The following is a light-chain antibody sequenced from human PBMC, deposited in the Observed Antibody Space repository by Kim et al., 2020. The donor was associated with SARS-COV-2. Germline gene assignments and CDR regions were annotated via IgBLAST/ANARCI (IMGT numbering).Light chain of an antibody. CDR3: QAWDSSTVV. CDR2: QDS. CDR1: KLGDQY. Sequence: VPPGQTASLTCSGDKLGDQYACWYQQKPGQSPVLVIYQDSKRPSGIPERFSGSNSGNTATLTISGTQAMDEADYYCQAWDSSTVVFGGGTQLTVL. J-gene: IGLJ2*01. V-gene: IGLV3-1*01.